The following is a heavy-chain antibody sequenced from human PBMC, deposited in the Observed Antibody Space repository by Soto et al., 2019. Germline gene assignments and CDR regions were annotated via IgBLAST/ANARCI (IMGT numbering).Heavy chain of an antibody. D-gene: IGHD4-17*01. CDR3: ARVDTMTTSDYYYGMDV. CDR1: RFTFSGYA. V-gene: IGHV3-30-3*01. CDR2: ISYDGNNK. J-gene: IGHJ6*02. Sequence: QVQLVESGGGVVQPGRSLRLSCAASRFTFSGYAMHWVRQAPGKGLEWVAVISYDGNNKYHADSVKGRFTISRDNSKNTLYMQMNSLRAEDTAVYYCARVDTMTTSDYYYGMDVWGQGTTVTVSS.